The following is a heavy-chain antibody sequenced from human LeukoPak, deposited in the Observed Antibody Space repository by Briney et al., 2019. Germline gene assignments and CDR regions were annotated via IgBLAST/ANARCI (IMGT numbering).Heavy chain of an antibody. Sequence: ASVKVSCKASGYTFTGYYMNWVRQAPGQGLEWMGWINPNSGGTNYAQKFQGRVTMTRDTSISTAYMELSRLRSDDTAVYYCATLRITIDDAFDIWGQGTMVTVSS. CDR2: INPNSGGT. J-gene: IGHJ3*02. CDR1: GYTFTGYY. V-gene: IGHV1-2*02. D-gene: IGHD3-9*01. CDR3: ATLRITIDDAFDI.